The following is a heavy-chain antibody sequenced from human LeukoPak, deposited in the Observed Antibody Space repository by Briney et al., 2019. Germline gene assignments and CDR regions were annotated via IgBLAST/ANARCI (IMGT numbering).Heavy chain of an antibody. J-gene: IGHJ4*02. CDR2: IYYSGST. V-gene: IGHV4-59*01. D-gene: IGHD2-2*01. CDR1: GGSISSYY. Sequence: PSETLSLTCTVSGGSISSYYWSWIRQPPGKGLEWIGYIYYSGSTNYNPSLKSRVIISVDTSKNQFSLKLSSVTAADTAVYYCASEYCSSVSCRFDYWGQGTLVTVSS. CDR3: ASEYCSSVSCRFDY.